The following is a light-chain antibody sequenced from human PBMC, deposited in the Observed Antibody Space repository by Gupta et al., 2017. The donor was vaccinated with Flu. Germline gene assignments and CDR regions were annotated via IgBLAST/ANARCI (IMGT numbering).Light chain of an antibody. CDR1: QSVVYRSDNKNY. J-gene: IGKJ5*01. V-gene: IGKV4-1*01. CDR3: QKYHTTPPT. Sequence: DLVVTQSPDPLAVSLGAPATINCKSSQSVVYRSDNKNYLAWYQQKGGQPPTLLFYWASTREDGGPDRVSGSGAGKDFTLTISGLKAEDVAVYFCQKYHTTPPTFGQGTLVEMK. CDR2: WAS.